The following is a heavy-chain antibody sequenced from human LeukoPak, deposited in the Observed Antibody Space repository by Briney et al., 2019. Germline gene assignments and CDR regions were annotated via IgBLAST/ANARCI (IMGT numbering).Heavy chain of an antibody. V-gene: IGHV1-18*01. CDR3: ARGGSGFMVRGVTLWFDP. Sequence: ASVKVSCKASGYTFTSYGISWVRQAPGRGLEWMGWISAYNGNTNYAQKLQGRVTMTTDTSTSTAYMELRSLRSDDTAVYYCARGGSGFMVRGVTLWFDPWGQGTLVTVSS. J-gene: IGHJ5*02. CDR1: GYTFTSYG. D-gene: IGHD3-10*01. CDR2: ISAYNGNT.